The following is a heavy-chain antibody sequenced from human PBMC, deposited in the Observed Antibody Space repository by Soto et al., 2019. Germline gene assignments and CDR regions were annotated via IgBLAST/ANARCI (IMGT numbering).Heavy chain of an antibody. D-gene: IGHD3-10*01. Sequence: PGGSLRLSCAAFGFSFSSYGMYWVRQAPGKGLEWLANIRYDGSKEYYADFVKGRFTISRDNSKNTLYLQMNSLRAEDTAVYYCARDRTYFGSGAVGMDVWGQGTTVTVSS. V-gene: IGHV3-33*07. J-gene: IGHJ6*02. CDR3: ARDRTYFGSGAVGMDV. CDR1: GFSFSSYG. CDR2: IRYDGSKE.